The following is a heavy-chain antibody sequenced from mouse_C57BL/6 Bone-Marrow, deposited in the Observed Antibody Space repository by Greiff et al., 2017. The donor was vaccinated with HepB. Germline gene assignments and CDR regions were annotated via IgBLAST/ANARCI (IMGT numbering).Heavy chain of an antibody. CDR1: GFTFSDYY. Sequence: EVKLMDSEGGLVQPGRSMKLSCTASGFTFSDYYMAWVRQVPEKGLEWVANINYDGSSTYYLDSLKSRFIISRDNAKNILYLQMSSLKSEDTATYYCARVYYGNFHYAMDYWGQGTSVTVSS. D-gene: IGHD2-1*01. CDR3: ARVYYGNFHYAMDY. V-gene: IGHV5-16*01. J-gene: IGHJ4*01. CDR2: INYDGSST.